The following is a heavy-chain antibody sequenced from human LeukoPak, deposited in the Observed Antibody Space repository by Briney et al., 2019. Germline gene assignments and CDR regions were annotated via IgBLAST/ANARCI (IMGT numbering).Heavy chain of an antibody. J-gene: IGHJ4*02. CDR1: GGSISSYY. V-gene: IGHV4-59*08. CDR2: IYYSGST. D-gene: IGHD3-22*01. CDR3: ARRDYYDSSGYYDY. Sequence: LETLCLTCTVSGGSISSYYWSCIRQPPGQGLECSGYIYYSGSTNYNPSLKSRVTISVDTSKNQFSLKLSSVTAADTAVYYCARRDYYDSSGYYDYWGQGTLVTVSS.